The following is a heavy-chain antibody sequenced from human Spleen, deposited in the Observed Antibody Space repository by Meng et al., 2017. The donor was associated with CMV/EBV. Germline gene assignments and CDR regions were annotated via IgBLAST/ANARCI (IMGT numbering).Heavy chain of an antibody. J-gene: IGHJ4*02. CDR3: ASGPVVVAATPRDFDY. CDR1: GGSFSCYY. V-gene: IGHV3-21*01. Sequence: LPLQEWVAGLLNPAETLSLTCAVYGGSFSCYYWSWIRQAPGKGLEWVSSISSSSSYIYYADSVKGRFTISRDNAKNSLYLQMNSLRAEDTAVYYCASGPVVVAATPRDFDYWGQGTLVTVSS. CDR2: ISSSSSYI. D-gene: IGHD2-15*01.